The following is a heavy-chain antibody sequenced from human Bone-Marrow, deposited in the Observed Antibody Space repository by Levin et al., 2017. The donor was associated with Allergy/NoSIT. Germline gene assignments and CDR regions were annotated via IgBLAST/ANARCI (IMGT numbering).Heavy chain of an antibody. J-gene: IGHJ4*02. V-gene: IGHV3-23*01. Sequence: GGSLRLSCAASGFTFSSYAMSWVRQAPGKGLEWVSAMSGSGVSTHYADSVKGRFTISRDNSKNTLYLQMKSLRAEDTAVYYWAKDLRQAYSSGSVYFDYWGQGPLVTVSS. D-gene: IGHD5-18*01. CDR3: AKDLRQAYSSGSVYFDY. CDR2: MSGSGVST. CDR1: GFTFSSYA.